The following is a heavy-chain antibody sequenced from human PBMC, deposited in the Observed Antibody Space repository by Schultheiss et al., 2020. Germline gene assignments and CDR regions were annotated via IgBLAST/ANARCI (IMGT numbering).Heavy chain of an antibody. V-gene: IGHV3-64*04. CDR3: AKRLSSSNPYFDY. CDR2: ISGNGDTT. CDR1: GLAFSTYA. D-gene: IGHD6-6*01. J-gene: IGHJ4*02. Sequence: GESLKISCAVSGLAFSTYAMHWVRQAPGKGLESVAAISGNGDTTYYADSVKGRFTISRDNSKNTLYLQMNSLRAEDTAVYYCAKRLSSSNPYFDYWGQGTLVTVSS.